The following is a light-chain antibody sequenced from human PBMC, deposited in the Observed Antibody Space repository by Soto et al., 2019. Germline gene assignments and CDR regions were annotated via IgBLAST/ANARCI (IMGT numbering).Light chain of an antibody. Sequence: DIVLTQSPGTLSLSPGESAALSCRASQSVTSDYLVWYRQKPGQAPRLLIYAVSSRAAGIPDRFSGSGSGTDFTLTITRLEPEDSAVYYCQQHSSSPWTFGQGTSVEV. CDR2: AVS. V-gene: IGKV3-20*01. J-gene: IGKJ1*01. CDR1: QSVTSDY. CDR3: QQHSSSPWT.